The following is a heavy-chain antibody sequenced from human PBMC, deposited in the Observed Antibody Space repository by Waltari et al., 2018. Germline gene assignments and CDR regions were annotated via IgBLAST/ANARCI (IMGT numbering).Heavy chain of an antibody. CDR3: ARDLGGSGSD. CDR1: GFTFSTSW. Sequence: EVQLVESGGGLIQPGGSLRLSCAASGFTFSTSWMHWVRQVPGKGLVWVSRIDTHGSRTDYADSVKGRFTISRDNAKNTLYLQMNSLRVEDTALYYCARDLGGSGSDWGQGTLVTVSS. CDR2: IDTHGSRT. D-gene: IGHD1-26*01. V-gene: IGHV3-74*01. J-gene: IGHJ4*02.